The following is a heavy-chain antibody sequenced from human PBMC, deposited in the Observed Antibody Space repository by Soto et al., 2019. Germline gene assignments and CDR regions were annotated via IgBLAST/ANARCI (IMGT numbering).Heavy chain of an antibody. J-gene: IGHJ1*01. V-gene: IGHV3-11*06. CDR1: GFTFGDYY. CDR2: ISSSSSYT. CDR3: ARMRGGSYHAEYFQH. D-gene: IGHD1-26*01. Sequence: QVQLVESGGGLVKPGGSLRLSCAASGFTFGDYYMSWIRQAPGKGLEWVSYISSSSSYTNYADSVKGRFTISRDNAKNSLYLQMNSLRAEDTAVYYCARMRGGSYHAEYFQHWGQGTLVTVSS.